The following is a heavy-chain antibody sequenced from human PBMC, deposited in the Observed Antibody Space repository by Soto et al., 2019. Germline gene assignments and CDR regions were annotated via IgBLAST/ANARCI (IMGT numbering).Heavy chain of an antibody. CDR2: IIPISGTA. J-gene: IGHJ6*02. CDR3: ARERSVGYCSTKTCPRPFYYFGMGV. D-gene: IGHD2-2*01. V-gene: IGHV1-69*01. CDR1: GGTFSRYP. Sequence: QVQLVQSGAEVKKPGSSVTVSCKASGGTFSRYPISWVRQAPGQGLEWMGGIIPISGTAAYAPKFQGRVTITADESTSTGYMELRSLTSEDTAVYYCARERSVGYCSTKTCPRPFYYFGMGVWGQGTTVTVSS.